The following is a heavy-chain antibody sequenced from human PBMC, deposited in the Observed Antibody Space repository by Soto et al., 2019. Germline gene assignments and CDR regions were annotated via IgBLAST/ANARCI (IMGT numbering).Heavy chain of an antibody. CDR3: ARVGGWGYGPRLWAADAFDI. D-gene: IGHD4-17*01. V-gene: IGHV3-11*01. J-gene: IGHJ3*02. CDR1: GFTFSDYY. Sequence: TGGSLRLSCAASGFTFSDYYMSWIRQAPGKGLEWVSYISSSGSTIYYADSVKGRFTISRDNAKNSLYLQMNSLRAEDTAVYYCARVGGWGYGPRLWAADAFDIWGQGTMVTVSS. CDR2: ISSSGSTI.